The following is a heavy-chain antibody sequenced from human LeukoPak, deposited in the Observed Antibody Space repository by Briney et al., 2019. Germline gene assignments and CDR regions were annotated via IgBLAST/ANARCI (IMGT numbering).Heavy chain of an antibody. J-gene: IGHJ6*03. D-gene: IGHD6-25*01. CDR2: INPNSGGT. Sequence: GASVKVSCKASGYTFTGYYMHWVRQAPGQGPEWMGWINPNSGGTNYAQKFQGRVTMTRDTSMSTAYMELSRLRSDDTAVYYCARGAAGYYYYMDVWGKGTTVTVSS. CDR3: ARGAAGYYYYMDV. V-gene: IGHV1-2*02. CDR1: GYTFTGYY.